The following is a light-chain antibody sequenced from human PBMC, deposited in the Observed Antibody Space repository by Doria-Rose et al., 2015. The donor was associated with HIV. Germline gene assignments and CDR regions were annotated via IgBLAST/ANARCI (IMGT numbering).Light chain of an antibody. CDR1: QSFSSTY. CDR3: QQYGTSRGT. Sequence: EIVLTQSPGTLSLSPGERATLSCRASQSFSSTYLAWYQQKPGQAPSLLIYDGSTSATGIPDRFSASGSGTDFTLTINRLEPEDVAVYYCQQYGTSRGTFGQGTRLEIK. V-gene: IGKV3-20*01. CDR2: DGS. J-gene: IGKJ5*01.